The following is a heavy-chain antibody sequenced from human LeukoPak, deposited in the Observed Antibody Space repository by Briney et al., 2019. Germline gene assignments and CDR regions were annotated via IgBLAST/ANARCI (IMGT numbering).Heavy chain of an antibody. CDR2: IIPILGIA. V-gene: IGHV1-69*04. Sequence: GASVKVSCKASGGTFSSYAIIWVRQAPGQGLEWMGRIIPILGIANYAQKFQGRVTITADKSTSTAYMELSSLRSEDTAVYYCARGSRVVPAAQSYYYGMDVWGQGTTVTVSS. CDR1: GGTFSSYA. J-gene: IGHJ6*02. D-gene: IGHD2-2*01. CDR3: ARGSRVVPAAQSYYYGMDV.